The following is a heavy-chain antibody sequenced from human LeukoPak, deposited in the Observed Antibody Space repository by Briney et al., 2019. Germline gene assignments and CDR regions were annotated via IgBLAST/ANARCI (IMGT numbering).Heavy chain of an antibody. CDR3: ARDRGRDYFGD. CDR2: VRNDGFDT. CDR1: GPTFTNHG. D-gene: IGHD2-15*01. Sequence: GGSLRLSCVTSGPTFTNHGFHWLRQAADKGLEWVAFVRNDGFDTYHSNSVKGRFSISRDDSKNTVYLQMNSLRAEDTALYYCARDRGRDYFGDWGQGTQVTVSS. V-gene: IGHV3-30*02. J-gene: IGHJ4*02.